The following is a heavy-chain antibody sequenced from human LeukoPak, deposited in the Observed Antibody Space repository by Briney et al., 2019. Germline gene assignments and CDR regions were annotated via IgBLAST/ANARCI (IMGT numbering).Heavy chain of an antibody. Sequence: GGSLRLSCAASGFTFSSYAMSWVRQAPGKGLKWVSAISGSGGSTYYADSVKGRFTISRDNSKNTLYLQMNSLRAEDTAVYYCARYCSSTSCYRKKGWYYYGMDVWGQGTTVTVSS. CDR1: GFTFSSYA. CDR2: ISGSGGST. J-gene: IGHJ6*02. CDR3: ARYCSSTSCYRKKGWYYYGMDV. V-gene: IGHV3-23*01. D-gene: IGHD2-2*01.